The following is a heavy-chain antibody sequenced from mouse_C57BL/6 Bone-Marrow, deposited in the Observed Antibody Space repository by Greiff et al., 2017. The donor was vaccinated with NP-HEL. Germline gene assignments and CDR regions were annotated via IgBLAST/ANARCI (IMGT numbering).Heavy chain of an antibody. Sequence: QVQLQQPGAELVKPGASVKLSCKASDYTFTSYWMHWVKQRPGQGLEWIGMIHPNSGSTNYNEKFKSKATLTVDKSSITAYMQLSSLTSEDSAVYYCARHYYGSLDYWGQGTTLTVSS. CDR2: IHPNSGST. J-gene: IGHJ2*01. CDR1: DYTFTSYW. CDR3: ARHYYGSLDY. D-gene: IGHD1-1*01. V-gene: IGHV1-64*01.